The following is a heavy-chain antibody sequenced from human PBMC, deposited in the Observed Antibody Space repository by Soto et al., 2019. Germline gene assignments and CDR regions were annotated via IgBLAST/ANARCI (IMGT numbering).Heavy chain of an antibody. J-gene: IGHJ6*02. D-gene: IGHD3-3*01. CDR1: GVTFSCYY. CDR3: ARGPRITIFGVVIYYYGMDV. CDR2: INHSGST. V-gene: IGHV4-34*01. Sequence: SCSFYGVTFSCYYVILLRQTPGKGLEWIGEINHSGSTNYNPSLKSRVTISVDTSKNQFSLKLSSVTAADTAVYYCARGPRITIFGVVIYYYGMDVWGQGTTVTVSS.